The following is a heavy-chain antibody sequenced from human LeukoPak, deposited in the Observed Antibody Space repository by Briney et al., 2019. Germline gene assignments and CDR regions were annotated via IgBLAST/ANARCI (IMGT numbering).Heavy chain of an antibody. Sequence: GGSLRLSCAASGFTFSNYWMTWVRQAPGKGLEWVATIKPDGSEKYYVDSVKGRFTISRDNAMNSLYLQMNSLRAEDTAVYYCATEEWYRFDYWGQGTLVTVSS. CDR1: GFTFSNYW. D-gene: IGHD3-3*01. CDR3: ATEEWYRFDY. CDR2: IKPDGSEK. V-gene: IGHV3-7*03. J-gene: IGHJ4*02.